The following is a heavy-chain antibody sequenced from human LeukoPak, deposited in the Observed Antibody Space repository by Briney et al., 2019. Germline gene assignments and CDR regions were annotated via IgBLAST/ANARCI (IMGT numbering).Heavy chain of an antibody. D-gene: IGHD6-13*01. J-gene: IGHJ4*02. CDR3: ARGLAAAARYFDY. Sequence: SETLSLTCAVYGGSFSGYYWSWIRQPPGKGLEWIGEINHSGSTNYYPSLKSRVTISVDTSKNQFSLKLSSVTAADTAVYYCARGLAAAARYFDYWGQGTLVTVSS. V-gene: IGHV4-34*01. CDR1: GGSFSGYY. CDR2: INHSGST.